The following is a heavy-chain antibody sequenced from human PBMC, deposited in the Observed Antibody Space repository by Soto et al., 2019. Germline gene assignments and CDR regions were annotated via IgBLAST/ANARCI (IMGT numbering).Heavy chain of an antibody. D-gene: IGHD5-18*01. J-gene: IGHJ3*02. V-gene: IGHV4-34*01. CDR2: INHSGST. CDR3: ARGFADTAMGGDAFDI. Sequence: SETLSLTCAVYGGSFSGYYWSWIRQPPGKGLEWIGEINHSGSTNYNPSIKSRVTISVDTCKNQFSLKLSSVTAADTAVYYCARGFADTAMGGDAFDIWGQGTMVTVSS. CDR1: GGSFSGYY.